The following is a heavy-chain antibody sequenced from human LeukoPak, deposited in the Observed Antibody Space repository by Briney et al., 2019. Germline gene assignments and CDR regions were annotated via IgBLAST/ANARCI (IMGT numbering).Heavy chain of an antibody. V-gene: IGHV3-43*01. CDR2: ISWDGGSR. CDR1: GFTFSGYT. J-gene: IGHJ4*02. CDR3: AKEGEGGSYYFDY. D-gene: IGHD1-26*01. Sequence: GGSLRLSCAASGFTFSGYTMHWVRQAPGKGLEWVSLISWDGGSRYYADSVKGRFTISRDNSKNSLYLQMNSLRNEDTALYYCAKEGEGGSYYFDYWGQGTLVTVSS.